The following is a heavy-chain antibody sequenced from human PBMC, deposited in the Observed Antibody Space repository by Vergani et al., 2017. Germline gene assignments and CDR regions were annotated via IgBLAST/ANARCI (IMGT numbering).Heavy chain of an antibody. CDR1: GYTFTSYY. Sequence: QVQLVQSGAEVKKPGASVKVSCKASGYTFTSYYMHWVRQAPGQGLEWLGIINPSGGSTSYAQKFQGRVTMTRDTSTSTVYMELSSLRSEDTAVYYCARDPQWLDXFDYWGQGTLVTVSS. J-gene: IGHJ4*02. CDR2: INPSGGST. CDR3: ARDPQWLDXFDY. V-gene: IGHV1-46*01. D-gene: IGHD6-19*01.